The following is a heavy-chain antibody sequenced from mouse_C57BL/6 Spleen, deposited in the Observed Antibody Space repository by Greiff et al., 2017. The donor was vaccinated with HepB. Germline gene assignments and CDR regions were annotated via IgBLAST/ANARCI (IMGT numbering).Heavy chain of an antibody. J-gene: IGHJ4*01. CDR3: ARGGNYVRAMDY. D-gene: IGHD2-1*01. V-gene: IGHV5-17*01. Sequence: VHVKQSGGGLVKPGGSLKLSCAASGFTFSDYGMHWVRQAPEKGLEWVAYISSGSSTIYYADTVKGRFTISRDNAKNTLFLQMTSLRSEDTAMYYCARGGNYVRAMDYWGQGTSVTVSS. CDR2: ISSGSSTI. CDR1: GFTFSDYG.